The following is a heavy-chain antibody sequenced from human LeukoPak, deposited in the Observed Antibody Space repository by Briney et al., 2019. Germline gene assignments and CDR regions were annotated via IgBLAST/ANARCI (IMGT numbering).Heavy chain of an antibody. D-gene: IGHD1-26*01. CDR3: XXXXWEPRYAFDI. V-gene: IGHV4-4*02. CDR2: IYHSGST. CDR1: GGSISSSNW. J-gene: IGHJ3*02. Sequence: NPSETLSLTCAVSGGSISSSNWWSWVRQPPGKGLEWIGEIYHSGSTNYNPSLKSRVTISVDKSQTQFSLKLSSVTAADTAVYYXXXXXWEPRYAFDIWGQGTMVTVSS.